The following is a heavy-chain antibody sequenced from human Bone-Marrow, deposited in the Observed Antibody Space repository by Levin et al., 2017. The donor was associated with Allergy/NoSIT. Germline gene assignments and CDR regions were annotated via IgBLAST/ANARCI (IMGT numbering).Heavy chain of an antibody. CDR2: ISYDGSNK. CDR1: GFTFSGSA. V-gene: IGHV3-30*14. J-gene: IGHJ6*02. CDR3: ARAGAYSGDESFPHYYGMDV. Sequence: SCAASGFTFSGSAMHWVRQAPGKGLEWVAIISYDGSNKFYADSVKGRFTISRDNSKNTLYLQMNSLRAEDTAVYYCARAGAYSGDESFPHYYGMDVWGRGTTVTVSS. D-gene: IGHD5-12*01.